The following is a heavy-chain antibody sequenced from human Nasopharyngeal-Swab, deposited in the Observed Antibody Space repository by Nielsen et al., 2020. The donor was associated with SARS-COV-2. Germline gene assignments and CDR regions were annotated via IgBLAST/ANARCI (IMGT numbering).Heavy chain of an antibody. CDR2: IWYDGSSK. CDR1: GFSFSTYG. D-gene: IGHD6-13*01. CDR3: AKVASAGIDH. J-gene: IGHJ4*02. V-gene: IGHV3-30*02. Sequence: GGSLRLSCAASGFSFSTYGMHWVRQRPVKGLEWLTNIWYDGSSKYHADSVQGRFTISRDNSKNTLYLQMNSLRPEDTAVYYCAKVASAGIDHWGQGALVTVSS.